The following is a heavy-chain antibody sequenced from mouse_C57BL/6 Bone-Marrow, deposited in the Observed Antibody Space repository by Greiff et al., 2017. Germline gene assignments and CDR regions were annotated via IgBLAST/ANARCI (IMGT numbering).Heavy chain of an antibody. CDR3: TRSPAYYDTRGY. Sequence: EVQLQQSGTVLARPGASVKMSCKTSGYTFTSYWMHWVKQRPGQGLEWIGAIYPGNSETSYNQKFKGKAKLTAVTSASTAYMELSSLTNEDSAVYYCTRSPAYYDTRGYWGQGTTLTVSS. V-gene: IGHV1-5*01. J-gene: IGHJ2*01. CDR1: GYTFTSYW. CDR2: IYPGNSET. D-gene: IGHD2-10*01.